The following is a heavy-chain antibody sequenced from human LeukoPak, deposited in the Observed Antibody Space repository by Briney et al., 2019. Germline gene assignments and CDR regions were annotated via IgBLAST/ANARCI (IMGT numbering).Heavy chain of an antibody. CDR1: GFTFSSYS. D-gene: IGHD5-12*01. CDR3: ARDVRWLRFLFEY. Sequence: GGSLRLSCAASGFTFSSYSMNWVRQAPGKGLEWVSYISGTSTTIYSADSVKGRFTISRDNAKNSLYLQMNSLRNDDTAVYYCARDVRWLRFLFEYWGQGTLVTVSS. J-gene: IGHJ4*02. V-gene: IGHV3-48*02. CDR2: ISGTSTTI.